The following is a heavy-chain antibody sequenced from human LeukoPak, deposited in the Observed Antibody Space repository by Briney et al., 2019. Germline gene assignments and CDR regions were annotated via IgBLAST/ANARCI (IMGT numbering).Heavy chain of an antibody. D-gene: IGHD1-20*01. Sequence: SVKVSCKASGGTFSSYAISWVRQAPGQGLEWMGRIIPIFGIANYAQKFQGRVTITADKSTSTAYMELSSLRSEDTAVYYCAKDKGITGNIYDYWGQGTLVTVSS. J-gene: IGHJ4*02. CDR1: GGTFSSYA. CDR3: AKDKGITGNIYDY. V-gene: IGHV1-69*04. CDR2: IIPIFGIA.